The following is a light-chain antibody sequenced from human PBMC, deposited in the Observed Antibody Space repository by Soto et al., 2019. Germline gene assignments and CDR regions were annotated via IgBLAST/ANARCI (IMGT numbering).Light chain of an antibody. CDR2: GAS. J-gene: IGKJ1*01. Sequence: EIVLTQSPCTLSLSPGERATLSCRASQSVSSSYLAWYQQKPGQAPRLLIYGASSRATGIPDRFSGSGSGTDFNLTISSLEPEDFAVYYCQQYGSSPRTFGQGTKVEI. V-gene: IGKV3-20*01. CDR3: QQYGSSPRT. CDR1: QSVSSSY.